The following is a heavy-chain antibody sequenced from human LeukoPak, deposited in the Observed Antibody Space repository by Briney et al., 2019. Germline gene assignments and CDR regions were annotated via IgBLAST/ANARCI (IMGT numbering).Heavy chain of an antibody. CDR2: ISYDGSNK. D-gene: IGHD6-19*01. J-gene: IGHJ4*02. CDR3: AKDRWGAVASFDY. V-gene: IGHV3-30*04. CDR1: GFTFSTFA. Sequence: GGSLRLSCAASGFTFSTFAMVWGRQAPGKGLGWGAVISYDGSNKYYADSVKGRFTISRDNSKNMLYLQMNSLGPEDTAVYYCAKDRWGAVASFDYWGQGTLVTVSS.